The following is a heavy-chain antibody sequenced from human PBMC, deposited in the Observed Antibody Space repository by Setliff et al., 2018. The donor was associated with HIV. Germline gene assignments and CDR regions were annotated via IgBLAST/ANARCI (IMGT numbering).Heavy chain of an antibody. CDR2: INPNMGDT. Sequence: ASVKVSCKASGYKFTGHHIQWMRQAPGQGLEWMGRINPNMGDTQYAQKFQGRIIMTRDTSINTVYMELSSLTSDDTALYYCARQDIPTGYYQFDYWGQGTQVTVSS. CDR1: GYKFTGHH. V-gene: IGHV1-2*06. D-gene: IGHD3-9*01. CDR3: ARQDIPTGYYQFDY. J-gene: IGHJ4*02.